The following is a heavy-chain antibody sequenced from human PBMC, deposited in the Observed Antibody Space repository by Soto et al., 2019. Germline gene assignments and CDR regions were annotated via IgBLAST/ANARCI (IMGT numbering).Heavy chain of an antibody. D-gene: IGHD3-10*01. CDR2: ISRTGDA. CDR3: AKNYFMDV. Sequence: EVQLLESGGGLVQPGGSLRLSCAASGFIFTNYAMSWVRQAPGKGLELVSSISRTGDAHYADSVRGRFTISRDDSKNTLYLQLNSLRAEDTAVYNCAKNYFMDVWGKGTTVTVSS. CDR1: GFIFTNYA. V-gene: IGHV3-23*01. J-gene: IGHJ6*03.